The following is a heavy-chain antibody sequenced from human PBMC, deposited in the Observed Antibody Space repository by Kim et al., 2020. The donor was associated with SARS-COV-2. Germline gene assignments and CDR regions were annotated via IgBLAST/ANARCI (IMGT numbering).Heavy chain of an antibody. J-gene: IGHJ6*02. CDR3: ARGRAGVVPSPVLGLGPYYEYFHMDV. CDR1: GGSFSGHQ. Sequence: SETLSLTCAVYGGSFSGHQWSWIRQPPGKGLEWIGAINDSGTINHNASLKSRVTISVDTSKNQFSLRLASVSAADTGFYYCARGRAGVVPSPVLGLGPYYEYFHMDVWGHGTTVVVS. CDR2: INDSGTI. D-gene: IGHD3-3*01. V-gene: IGHV4-34*01.